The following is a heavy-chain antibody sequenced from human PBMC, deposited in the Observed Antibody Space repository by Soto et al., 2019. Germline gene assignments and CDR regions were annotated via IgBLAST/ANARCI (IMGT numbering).Heavy chain of an antibody. CDR2: ISAHNGNT. CDR3: ARGMYGDY. D-gene: IGHD2-8*01. J-gene: IGHJ4*02. CDR1: GYGFTTYG. V-gene: IGHV1-18*01. Sequence: QVHLVQSGAEVKKPGASVKVSCKGSGYGFTTYGITWVRQAPGQGLEWMAWISAHNGNTDYAQNLQGRDTVTRYTSTSTAYMELRSLRSDDTAVDYCARGMYGDYWGQGALVTVSS.